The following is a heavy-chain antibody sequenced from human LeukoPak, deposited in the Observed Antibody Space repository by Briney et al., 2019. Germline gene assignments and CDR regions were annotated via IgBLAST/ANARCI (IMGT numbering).Heavy chain of an antibody. Sequence: ASVKVACKASGYIFSGYSIHWVRQAPGQGLEWMGWINAGNGDTKYSQTFQGRFTISRDTSATTVFMELSSLRSEDTAVYYCARDLSTILWFGEPHGFDFWGQGTMVTVSS. CDR1: GYIFSGYS. D-gene: IGHD3-10*01. V-gene: IGHV1-3*01. J-gene: IGHJ3*01. CDR2: INAGNGDT. CDR3: ARDLSTILWFGEPHGFDF.